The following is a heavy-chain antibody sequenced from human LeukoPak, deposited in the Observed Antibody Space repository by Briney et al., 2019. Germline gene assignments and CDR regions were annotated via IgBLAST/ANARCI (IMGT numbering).Heavy chain of an antibody. CDR2: INAGNGNT. D-gene: IGHD5-12*01. Sequence: GASVTVSCTASGYTFISYVMHWVRQAPGQRLEWMGWINAGNGNTKYSQKFQGRVTITRDTSASTAYMELTSLRSEDTAVYYCASSAVATNYFDYWGQGTLVTVSS. CDR1: GYTFISYV. CDR3: ASSAVATNYFDY. V-gene: IGHV1-3*01. J-gene: IGHJ4*02.